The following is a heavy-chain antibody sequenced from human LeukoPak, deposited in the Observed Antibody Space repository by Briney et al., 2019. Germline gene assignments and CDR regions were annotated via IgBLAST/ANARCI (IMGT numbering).Heavy chain of an antibody. CDR3: ARQVGAIDY. J-gene: IGHJ4*02. CDR1: GYSISGGYY. D-gene: IGHD1-26*01. V-gene: IGHV4-38-2*01. CDR2: IYHSGST. Sequence: SETLSLTCAVSGYSISGGYYWGWIRQPPGKGLEWIGSIYHSGSTYYNPSLKSRVTISVDTSKNQFSLKLSSVTAADTAVYYCARQVGAIDYWGQGTLVTVSS.